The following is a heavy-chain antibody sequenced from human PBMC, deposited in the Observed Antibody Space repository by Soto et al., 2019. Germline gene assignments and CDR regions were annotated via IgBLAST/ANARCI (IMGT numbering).Heavy chain of an antibody. Sequence: QVQLVEAGGGVVQPGRSLRLSCAASGFTFSSYSMHWVRQAPAKGLEWVAAISYDGNSKYFADSVKGRFTISRDNSKNTLSLQINSLGTEDSAVYYCARGRTVRDHDDFDCWGQGTLVTVSS. D-gene: IGHD2-21*01. CDR2: ISYDGNSK. V-gene: IGHV3-30-3*01. J-gene: IGHJ4*02. CDR1: GFTFSSYS. CDR3: ARGRTVRDHDDFDC.